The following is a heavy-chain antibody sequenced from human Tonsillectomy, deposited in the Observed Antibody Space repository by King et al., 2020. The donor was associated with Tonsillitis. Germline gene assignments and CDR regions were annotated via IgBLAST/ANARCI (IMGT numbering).Heavy chain of an antibody. CDR1: GFTFSSYG. CDR3: AKDSSSSQYYLDD. D-gene: IGHD6-6*01. CDR2: ILYDGSNE. Sequence: VQLVESGGGVVQPGRSLRLSWAASGFTFSSYGMHWVRQASGKGLEWVAVILYDGSNEYYADSVKGRFTISRDNSKNTLYVQMNSLRAEDTAVYYCAKDSSSSQYYLDDWGQGTLVTVSA. V-gene: IGHV3-30*18. J-gene: IGHJ4*02.